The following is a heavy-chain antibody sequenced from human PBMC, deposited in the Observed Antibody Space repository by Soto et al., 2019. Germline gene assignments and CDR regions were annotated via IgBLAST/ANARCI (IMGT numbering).Heavy chain of an antibody. J-gene: IGHJ3*02. CDR1: GVSISSGGYY. Sequence: QVQLQESGPGLVKPSQTLSLTCTVSGVSISSGGYYWSWIRQHPGKGLEWIGYIYYTGSTYYNPSLKSRVPMSLDTSKNQFSLKLSSVTVADTAVYYCARGSQLERDAFDIWGQGTMVTVSS. CDR3: ARGSQLERDAFDI. D-gene: IGHD1-1*01. V-gene: IGHV4-31*03. CDR2: IYYTGST.